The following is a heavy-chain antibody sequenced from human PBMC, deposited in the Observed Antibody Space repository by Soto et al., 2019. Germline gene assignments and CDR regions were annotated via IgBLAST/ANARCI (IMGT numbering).Heavy chain of an antibody. V-gene: IGHV1-18*01. J-gene: IGHJ4*02. CDR2: ISAYNGNT. CDR3: ARTVVCTNGVCRAFDY. Sequence: QVQLVQSGAEVKKPGASVKVSCKASGYTFTSYGISWVRQAPGQGLEWTGWISAYNGNTNYAQKLQGRVTMTTDTATSTAYMELRSLRSDDTAVYYCARTVVCTNGVCRAFDYWGQGTLVTVSS. CDR1: GYTFTSYG. D-gene: IGHD2-8*01.